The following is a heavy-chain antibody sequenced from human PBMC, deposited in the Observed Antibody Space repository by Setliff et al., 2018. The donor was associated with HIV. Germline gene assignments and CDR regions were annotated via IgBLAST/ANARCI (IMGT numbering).Heavy chain of an antibody. J-gene: IGHJ6*02. Sequence: ETLSLTCAVSGGSISSSNWWSWVRQPPGKGLEWISAVSGGVDTTYYADSVKGRFTISADTSKNTLYLQMTRLSAEDTAVYYCARDLDPYFAMAVWGQGTTVTVSS. CDR3: ARDLDPYFAMAV. CDR1: GGSISSSN. V-gene: IGHV3-23*01. CDR2: VSGGVDTT.